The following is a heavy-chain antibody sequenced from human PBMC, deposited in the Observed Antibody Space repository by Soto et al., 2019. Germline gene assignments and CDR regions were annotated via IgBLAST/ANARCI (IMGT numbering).Heavy chain of an antibody. D-gene: IGHD6-19*01. CDR3: VRHGHSGWHFES. CDR2: IKPDGSQR. CDR1: GFTVSSYW. V-gene: IGHV3-7*01. J-gene: IGHJ4*02. Sequence: GGSLRLSCEASGFTVSSYWMSWIRQAPGPGLEWVGNIKPDGSQRYIVDSVQGRFTTSRDNAWNSVYLQMNSPRVEDTAEEYWVRHGHSGWHFESWGQGALVTVFS.